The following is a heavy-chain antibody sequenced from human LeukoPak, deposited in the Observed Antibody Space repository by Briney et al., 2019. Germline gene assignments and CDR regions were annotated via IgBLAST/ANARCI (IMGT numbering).Heavy chain of an antibody. V-gene: IGHV4-4*07. Sequence: PSETLSLTCTVSGGSISSYYWSWIRQPAGKGLEWIGRIYTSGSTNYNPSLKSRVTKSVDTSKNQFSLKLSSVTAADTAVYYCARDRGSVVTGYYYYYMDVWGKGTTVTVSS. CDR1: GGSISSYY. D-gene: IGHD2-21*02. CDR3: ARDRGSVVTGYYYYYMDV. J-gene: IGHJ6*03. CDR2: IYTSGST.